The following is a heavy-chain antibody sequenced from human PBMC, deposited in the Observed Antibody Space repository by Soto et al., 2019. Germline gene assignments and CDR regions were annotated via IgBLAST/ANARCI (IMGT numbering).Heavy chain of an antibody. Sequence: GGSLRLSCAASGFPFSRYAMSWVRQAPGKGLKWVSIISGSGGDTHYADSVEGRFTISRDNSKNTLYLQMTSLRAEDTDVYYRAKGKANTIFGVATLVDYCGQGNRAT. V-gene: IGHV3-23*01. CDR1: GFPFSRYA. D-gene: IGHD3-3*01. CDR2: ISGSGGDT. J-gene: IGHJ4*02. CDR3: AKGKANTIFGVATLVDY.